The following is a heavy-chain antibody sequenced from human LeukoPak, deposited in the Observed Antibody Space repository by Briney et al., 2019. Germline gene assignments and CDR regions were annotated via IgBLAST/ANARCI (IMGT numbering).Heavy chain of an antibody. CDR1: NDSIRNYY. CDR3: ARVLFDSSYYYFDY. V-gene: IGHV4-59*01. D-gene: IGHD3-22*01. J-gene: IGHJ4*02. CDR2: IYHTGNT. Sequence: SETLSLTCSVSNDSIRNYYWSWIRQPPGKALEWIGYIYHTGNTNYNPSLKSRLTMSIDTSKNQFSLNLNSVTAADTAVYYCARVLFDSSYYYFDYWGQGTLVTVSS.